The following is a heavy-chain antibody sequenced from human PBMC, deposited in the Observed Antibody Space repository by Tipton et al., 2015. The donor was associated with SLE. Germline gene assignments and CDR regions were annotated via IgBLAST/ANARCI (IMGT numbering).Heavy chain of an antibody. CDR2: IYTSGST. CDR1: GVSMRSESYH. J-gene: IGHJ4*02. D-gene: IGHD2-15*01. V-gene: IGHV4-61*02. Sequence: TLSLTCTVYGVSMRSESYHWNWIRQPAGKGLEWIGRIYTSGSTNYNPSLKSRVTISVDTSKNQFSLKLSSVTAADTAVYYCARGCSGTSCYWGDDWGQGSLVIVSS. CDR3: ARGCSGTSCYWGDD.